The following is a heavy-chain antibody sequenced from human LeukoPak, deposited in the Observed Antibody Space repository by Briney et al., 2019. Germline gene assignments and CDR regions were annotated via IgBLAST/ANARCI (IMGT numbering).Heavy chain of an antibody. J-gene: IGHJ6*02. D-gene: IGHD3-16*01. V-gene: IGHV3-30-3*01. CDR1: GFTFSSYA. CDR3: ARGLGGYGMDV. Sequence: PGRSLRLSCAASGFTFSSYAMHWVRQAPVKGLEWVAVISYDGSNKYYADSVKGRFTISRDNSKNTLYLQMNSLRAEDTAVYYCARGLGGYGMDVWGQGTTVTVSS. CDR2: ISYDGSNK.